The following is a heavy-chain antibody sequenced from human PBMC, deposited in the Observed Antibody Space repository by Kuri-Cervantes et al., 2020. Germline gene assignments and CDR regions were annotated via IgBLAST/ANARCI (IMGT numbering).Heavy chain of an antibody. CDR2: ISWNSGSI. CDR1: GFTFDDYA. J-gene: IGHJ6*02. D-gene: IGHD1-1*01. Sequence: LSLTCAASGFTFDDYAMHWVRQAPGRGLEWVSGISWNSGSIGYADSVKGRFTISRDNSKNTLYLQMNSLRAEDTAVYYCARVTTGTTSRGGYYYYGMDVWGQGTTVTVSS. V-gene: IGHV3-9*01. CDR3: ARVTTGTTSRGGYYYYGMDV.